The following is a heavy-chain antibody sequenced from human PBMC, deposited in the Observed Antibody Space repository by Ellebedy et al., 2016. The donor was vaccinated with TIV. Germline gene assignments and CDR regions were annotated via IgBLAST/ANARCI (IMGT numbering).Heavy chain of an antibody. V-gene: IGHV3-30*18. CDR2: ISFDGINI. CDR1: GFTFSIYG. D-gene: IGHD3-16*02. CDR3: AKKTPGEVIAAPES. Sequence: GGSLRLXXAASGFTFSIYGMHWVRQAPGKGLEWVAVISFDGINIYYADSVKGRFTISRDNSKNTLYLQMNSLTTEDTAVYFCAKKTPGEVIAAPESWGQGTLVTVSS. J-gene: IGHJ5*02.